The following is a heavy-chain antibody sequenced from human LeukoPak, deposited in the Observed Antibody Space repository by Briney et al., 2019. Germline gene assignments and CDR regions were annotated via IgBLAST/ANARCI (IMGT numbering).Heavy chain of an antibody. CDR2: INPSGDST. V-gene: IGHV1-46*01. CDR3: ARGDTSGYYFDF. CDR1: GYIFTSYY. J-gene: IGHJ4*02. Sequence: ASVNVSCKASGYIFTSYYIDWVRQAPGQGLEWMGIINPSGDSTTHAQKFQGRLIMTKDTSTTTVYMELSSLRSEDTAVYYCARGDTSGYYFDFWGQGTLVTVSS. D-gene: IGHD3-22*01.